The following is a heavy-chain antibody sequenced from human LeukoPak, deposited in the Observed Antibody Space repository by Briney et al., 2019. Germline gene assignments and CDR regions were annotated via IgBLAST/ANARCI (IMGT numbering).Heavy chain of an antibody. CDR3: ARNGYCSSTSCYTTPGYYYYYGMDV. CDR1: GFTFTSSA. Sequence: WASVKVSCKASGFTFTSSAVQWVRQARGQRLEWIGWIVVGSGNTNYAQKFQERVTITRDMSTSTAYMELRSLRSDDTAVYYCARNGYCSSTSCYTTPGYYYYYGMDVWGQGTTVTVSS. J-gene: IGHJ6*02. CDR2: IVVGSGNT. D-gene: IGHD2-2*02. V-gene: IGHV1-58*01.